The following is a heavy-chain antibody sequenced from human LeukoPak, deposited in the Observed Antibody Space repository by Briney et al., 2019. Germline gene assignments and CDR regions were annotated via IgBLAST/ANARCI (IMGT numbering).Heavy chain of an antibody. CDR3: VKDVGGSYAFDY. V-gene: IGHV3-23*01. CDR1: GFTFSSYA. D-gene: IGHD1-26*01. CDR2: ISSTGGTT. Sequence: PGGSLRLSCAASGFTFSSYALSWVRQAPGKGLEWVSAISSTGGTTYYADSVKGRFTISRDNSKNTLHLQMSTLRAEDTALYYCVKDVGGSYAFDYWGQGILVTVAS. J-gene: IGHJ4*02.